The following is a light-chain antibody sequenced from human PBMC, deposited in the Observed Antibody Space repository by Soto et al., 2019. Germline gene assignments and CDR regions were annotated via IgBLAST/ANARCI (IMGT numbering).Light chain of an antibody. CDR3: QQYYTNALT. CDR1: QSVLYSSHNKNY. V-gene: IGKV4-1*01. J-gene: IGKJ4*01. CDR2: WAS. Sequence: DIVMTQSPDSLAVSLGERATINCKSSQSVLYSSHNKNYLAWYQQKPGQPPKLLIYWASTRDSGVPDRFSGSGSRTDFTLTISSRQAEDVAVYYCQQYYTNALTFGGGTKVGVK.